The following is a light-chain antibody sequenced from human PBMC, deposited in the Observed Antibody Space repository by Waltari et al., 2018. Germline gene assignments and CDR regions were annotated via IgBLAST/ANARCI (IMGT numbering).Light chain of an antibody. J-gene: IGLJ7*01. V-gene: IGLV2-11*01. Sequence: QAALTQPRSVSGSPGQSVTISCTGTSSDIGGYNYVSWYQQHPGTAPKLMIYEFTKRPSGVSDRFSGSKSGNTASLTISGLQAEDEADYYCCSYADSGLFGGGTRLTVL. CDR3: CSYADSGL. CDR1: SSDIGGYNY. CDR2: EFT.